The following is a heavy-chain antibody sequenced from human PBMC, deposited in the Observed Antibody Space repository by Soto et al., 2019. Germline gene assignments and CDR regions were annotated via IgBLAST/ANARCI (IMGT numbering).Heavy chain of an antibody. D-gene: IGHD6-13*01. V-gene: IGHV4-4*02. Sequence: QVQLQESGPGLAKPSETLSLTCAVSGGSINSNNWWSWVRQPPGKGLEWIGHIFHSGNTNYNPSLKARINISIDKSKNPISLKLSSVTAADTAVYYCAREYSGLSRWFDAWGQGSLVTVSS. CDR1: GGSINSNNW. J-gene: IGHJ5*02. CDR3: AREYSGLSRWFDA. CDR2: IFHSGNT.